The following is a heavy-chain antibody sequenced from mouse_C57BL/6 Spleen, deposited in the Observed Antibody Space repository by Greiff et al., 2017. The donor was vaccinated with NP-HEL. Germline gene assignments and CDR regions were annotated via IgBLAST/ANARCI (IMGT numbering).Heavy chain of an antibody. Sequence: VQLQESGAELVKPGASVKISCTASGYAFSSYWMNWVKQRPGKGLEWIGQIYPGDGDTNYNGKFKGKATLTADKSSSTAYMQLSSLTSEDSAVYFCARRYYGSPYAMDYWGQGTSVTVSS. D-gene: IGHD1-1*01. CDR3: ARRYYGSPYAMDY. J-gene: IGHJ4*01. V-gene: IGHV1-80*01. CDR1: GYAFSSYW. CDR2: IYPGDGDT.